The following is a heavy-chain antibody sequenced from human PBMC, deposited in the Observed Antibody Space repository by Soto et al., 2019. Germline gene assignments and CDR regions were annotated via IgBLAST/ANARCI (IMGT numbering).Heavy chain of an antibody. Sequence: PSETLSLTCTVSGGSISSSSYYWGWIRQPPGKGLEWIGSIYYSGSTNYNPSLKSRVTISVDTSKNQFSLKLSSVTAADTAVYYCARGRSDYIWGSYRYTHFDYWGQGTLVTVSS. D-gene: IGHD3-16*02. CDR2: IYYSGST. CDR3: ARGRSDYIWGSYRYTHFDY. J-gene: IGHJ4*02. V-gene: IGHV4-39*07. CDR1: GGSISSSSYY.